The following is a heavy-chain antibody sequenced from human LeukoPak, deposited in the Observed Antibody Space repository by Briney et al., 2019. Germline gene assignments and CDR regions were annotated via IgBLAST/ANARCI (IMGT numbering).Heavy chain of an antibody. CDR1: GGAFSGYY. CDR3: ASPGIAVAGPFDY. V-gene: IGHV4-34*01. J-gene: IGHJ4*02. Sequence: PSKTLSLTCAVYGGAFSGYYWRWIRQPPGKGLEWIGEINHSGSSNSNPSLKSRVTISVDTSKNQFSLKLSSVTAADMAVYYCASPGIAVAGPFDYWGQGTLVTVSS. D-gene: IGHD6-19*01. CDR2: INHSGSS.